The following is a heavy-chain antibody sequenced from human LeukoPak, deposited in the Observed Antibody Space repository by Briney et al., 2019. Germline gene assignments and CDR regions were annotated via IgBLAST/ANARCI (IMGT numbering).Heavy chain of an antibody. V-gene: IGHV4-39*01. Sequence: SETLSLTCTVSGVSISSSNSYWGWIRQPPGKGLEWIGSIYYSGNTYYNASLKGQVSISIDTSKNQFSLKLTSVTAADTAVYYCAKVILTPQTPYNWFDPWGQGTLVTVSS. CDR1: GVSISSSNSY. CDR3: AKVILTPQTPYNWFDP. CDR2: IYYSGNT. J-gene: IGHJ5*02. D-gene: IGHD3-10*01.